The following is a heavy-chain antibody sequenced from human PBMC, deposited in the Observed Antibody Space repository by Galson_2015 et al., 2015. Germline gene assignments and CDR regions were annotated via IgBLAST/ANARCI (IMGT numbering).Heavy chain of an antibody. V-gene: IGHV4-4*02. J-gene: IGHJ3*02. D-gene: IGHD6-13*01. CDR1: GGSISSSNW. CDR3: AREGQREGIAAAGIEFDAFDI. CDR2: IYHSGST. Sequence: SETLSLTCAVSGGSISSSNWWSWVRQPPGKGLEWIGEIYHSGSTNYNPSLKGRVTISVDKSKNQFSLKLSSVTAADTAVYYCAREGQREGIAAAGIEFDAFDIWGQGTMVTVSS.